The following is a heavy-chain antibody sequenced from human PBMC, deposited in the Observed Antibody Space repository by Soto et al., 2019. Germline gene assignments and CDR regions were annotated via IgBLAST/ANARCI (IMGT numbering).Heavy chain of an antibody. D-gene: IGHD6-6*01. CDR3: ARVHLVAGSAFYCAMDV. CDR1: GFYLTSSR. J-gene: IGHJ6*02. Sequence: PRGSLRLSCVASGFYLTSSRISFCRHSPFKCLEWVASISGSGKDTFYRHSVKGRFAISRDSAGTSLFLRMDSVKVEDTAVYHCARVHLVAGSAFYCAMDVWGPGTAVTVSS. V-gene: IGHV3-21*01. CDR2: ISGSGKDT.